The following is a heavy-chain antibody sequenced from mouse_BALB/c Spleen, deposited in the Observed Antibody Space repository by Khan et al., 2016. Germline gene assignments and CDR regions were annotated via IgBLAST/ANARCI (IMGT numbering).Heavy chain of an antibody. D-gene: IGHD2-4*01. CDR3: TRGESTMIRGFAY. CDR1: GYTFTSYW. CDR2: IFPSDSYT. J-gene: IGHJ3*01. V-gene: IGHV1-69*02. Sequence: QVQLKQPGAELVRPGASVKLSCKASGYTFTSYWINWMKQRPGQGLEWIGNIFPSDSYTNYNQKFKDKATLTVDKSSSTAYMQLSSPTSEDSAIYYCTRGESTMIRGFAYWGQGTLVTVSA.